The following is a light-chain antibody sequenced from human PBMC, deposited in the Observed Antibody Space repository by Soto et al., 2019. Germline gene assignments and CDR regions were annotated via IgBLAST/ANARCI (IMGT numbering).Light chain of an antibody. J-gene: IGLJ1*01. CDR3: QSYDSTLSDRYV. CDR2: GNI. CDR1: SSNIGADYD. V-gene: IGLV1-40*01. Sequence: QSVLTQPPSVSGAPGQRVTISCTGSSSNIGADYDVHWYQQRPGTAPKLLIFGNINRPSGVPDRFSGSKSGTSASLAITGLQAAAEGDYYCQSYDSTLSDRYVFGTGTKLTVL.